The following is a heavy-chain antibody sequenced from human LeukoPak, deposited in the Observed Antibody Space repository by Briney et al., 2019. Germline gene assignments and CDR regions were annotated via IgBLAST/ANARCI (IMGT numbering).Heavy chain of an antibody. J-gene: IGHJ4*02. D-gene: IGHD6-19*01. CDR3: ARERSGWSYYFDY. CDR1: GGSISSYY. V-gene: IGHV4-59*01. CDR2: IYSSGST. Sequence: SETLSLTCTVSGGSISSYYWTWIRQPSGKGLQWIGSIYSSGSTNYNPSLMSRVTISVDTSKNQFSLKLSPVTAADTAVYYCARERSGWSYYFDYWGQGTLVTVSS.